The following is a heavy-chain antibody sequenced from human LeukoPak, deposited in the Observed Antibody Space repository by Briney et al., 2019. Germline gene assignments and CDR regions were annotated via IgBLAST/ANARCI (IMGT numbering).Heavy chain of an antibody. CDR1: GYTFTSYG. V-gene: IGHV1-18*01. D-gene: IGHD3-10*01. CDR2: ISAYNGNT. Sequence: ASVKVSCKASGYTFTSYGISWVRQAPGQGLEWMGWISAYNGNTNYAQKLQGRVTMTTDTSTSTAYMELSSLRSEDTAVYYCARAITMVRGVIDWYYYYYMDVWGKGTTVTVSS. J-gene: IGHJ6*03. CDR3: ARAITMVRGVIDWYYYYYMDV.